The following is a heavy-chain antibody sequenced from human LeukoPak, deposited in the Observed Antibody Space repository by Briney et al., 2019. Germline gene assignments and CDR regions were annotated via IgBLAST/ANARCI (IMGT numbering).Heavy chain of an antibody. V-gene: IGHV1-2*02. J-gene: IGHJ5*02. Sequence: GASVKVSCKASGYTFTGYYMHWVRQAPGQGLEWMGWIKPNSGGTRSAQKFQGRVTMTRDTSISTAYMELSRLRSDDTAVYYCARALRGGNWFDPWGQGTLVTVFS. CDR2: IKPNSGGT. CDR3: ARALRGGNWFDP. CDR1: GYTFTGYY. D-gene: IGHD4-17*01.